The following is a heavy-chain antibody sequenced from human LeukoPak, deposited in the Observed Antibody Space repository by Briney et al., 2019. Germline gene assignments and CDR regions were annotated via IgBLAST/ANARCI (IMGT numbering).Heavy chain of an antibody. J-gene: IGHJ3*02. Sequence: PSETLSLTCTASGGSISSHYLSWIRQPPGKGLEWIGYIYYSGSTNYNPSLKSRVTISVDTSKNQFSLKLSSETAADTAVYYCARVTDPIAAAGTFAFDIWGQGTMVTVSS. V-gene: IGHV4-59*11. D-gene: IGHD6-13*01. CDR2: IYYSGST. CDR3: ARVTDPIAAAGTFAFDI. CDR1: GGSISSHY.